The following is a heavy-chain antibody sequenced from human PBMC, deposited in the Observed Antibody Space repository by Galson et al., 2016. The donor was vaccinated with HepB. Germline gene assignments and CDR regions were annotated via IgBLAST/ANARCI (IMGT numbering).Heavy chain of an antibody. CDR1: GFTFSSYG. CDR2: ISIGSPSYI. V-gene: IGHV3-21*01. CDR3: ARGGATILRGEDLDY. J-gene: IGHJ4*03. D-gene: IGHD5-12*01. Sequence: SLRLSCAASGFTFSSYGMNWVRQAPGKGLEWVSTISIGSPSYIYYADSVRGRFTISRDNAKNSLYLQMNSLRAEDTAVYYCARGGATILRGEDLDYWGQGTLVTVSS.